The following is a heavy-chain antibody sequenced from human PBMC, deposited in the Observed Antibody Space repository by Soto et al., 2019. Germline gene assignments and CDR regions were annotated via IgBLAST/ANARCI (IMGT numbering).Heavy chain of an antibody. Sequence: SETLSLTCTVSGGSISSSSYYWGWIRQPPGKGLEWIGSIYYSGSTYYNPSLKSRVTISVDTSKNQFSLKLSSVTAADTAVYYCARHAVHSSGFIDYWGHGTLVTVSS. D-gene: IGHD6-19*01. CDR1: GGSISSSSYY. V-gene: IGHV4-39*01. CDR2: IYYSGST. CDR3: ARHAVHSSGFIDY. J-gene: IGHJ4*01.